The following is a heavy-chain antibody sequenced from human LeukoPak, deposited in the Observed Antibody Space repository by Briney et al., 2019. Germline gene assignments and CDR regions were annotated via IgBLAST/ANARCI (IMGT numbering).Heavy chain of an antibody. Sequence: PGGSLRLSCPASGFSFSNYNMNWVRQAPGKGLEWVSSITSSSTYIYYADSVKGRLTISRDNPKNSLYLQMNSLRAENTAVYYCARADRLGAALLASFDYWGQGTLVTVSS. D-gene: IGHD3-16*01. CDR3: ARADRLGAALLASFDY. V-gene: IGHV3-21*01. CDR1: GFSFSNYN. CDR2: ITSSSTYI. J-gene: IGHJ4*02.